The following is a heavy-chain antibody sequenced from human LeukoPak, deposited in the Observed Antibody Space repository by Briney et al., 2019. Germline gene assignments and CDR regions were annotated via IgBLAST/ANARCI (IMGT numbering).Heavy chain of an antibody. Sequence: AASVKVSCKASGGTFSSYAISGVRQATGQGLEWMGWMNPNSGNTGYAQKFQGRVTITRNTSISTAYMELSSLRSEDTAVYYCARATLAVYYYYYMDVWGKGTTVTVSS. CDR1: GGTFSSYA. V-gene: IGHV1-8*03. CDR3: ARATLAVYYYYYMDV. D-gene: IGHD2-8*02. J-gene: IGHJ6*03. CDR2: MNPNSGNT.